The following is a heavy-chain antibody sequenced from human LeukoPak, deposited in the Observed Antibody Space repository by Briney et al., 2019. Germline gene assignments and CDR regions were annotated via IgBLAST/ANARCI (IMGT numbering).Heavy chain of an antibody. CDR1: GFSFSSYT. CDR2: ISSSGEST. V-gene: IGHV3-23*01. J-gene: IGHJ6*02. Sequence: GGSLRLSCVASGFSFSSYTMSWVRQAPGKGLEWVSAISSSGESTYSADSVKGRFTISRDNSKNILYLQMNSLRAEDTAVNYCAKPTRGSRAYYGMDVWGQGTTVTVSS. CDR3: AKPTRGSRAYYGMDV. D-gene: IGHD2-15*01.